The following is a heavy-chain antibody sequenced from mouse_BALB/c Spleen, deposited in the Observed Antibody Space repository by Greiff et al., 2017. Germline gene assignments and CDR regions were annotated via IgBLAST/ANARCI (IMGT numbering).Heavy chain of an antibody. CDR3: VRHYYGHAMDY. CDR2: IRSKSNNYAT. D-gene: IGHD1-1*01. V-gene: IGHV10-1*02. CDR1: GFTFNTYA. Sequence: EVQGVESGGGLVQPKGSLKLSCAASGFTFNTYAMNWVRQAPGKGLEWVARIRSKSNNYATYYADSVKDRFTISRDDSQSMLYLQMNNLKTEDTAMYYCVRHYYGHAMDYWGQGTSVTVSS. J-gene: IGHJ4*01.